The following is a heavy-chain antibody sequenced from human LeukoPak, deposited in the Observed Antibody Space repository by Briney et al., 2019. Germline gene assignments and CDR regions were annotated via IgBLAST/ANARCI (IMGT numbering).Heavy chain of an antibody. D-gene: IGHD5-18*01. J-gene: IGHJ4*02. CDR2: ISSNGKTI. V-gene: IGHV3-48*01. Sequence: GGSLRLSCVPSGFSFSNYAMSWVRQAPGKGLEWVSFISSNGKTIHYADSVKGRFTISRDNSQNKLFLQMDGLRTADTAMYYCARDPGYSYGLGYFDYCGQGTLVTVSS. CDR1: GFSFSNYA. CDR3: ARDPGYSYGLGYFDY.